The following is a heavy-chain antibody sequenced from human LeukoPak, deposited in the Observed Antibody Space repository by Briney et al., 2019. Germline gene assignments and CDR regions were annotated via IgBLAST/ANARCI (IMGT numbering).Heavy chain of an antibody. J-gene: IGHJ4*02. CDR2: ISSSSSYT. CDR1: GFTFGDYA. Sequence: GGSLRLSCTASGFTFGDYAMSWFRQAPGKGLEWVSYISSSSSYTNYADSVKGRFTISRDNAKNSLYLQMNSLSAEDTAVYYCARVAVAGPFFDYWGQGTLVTVSS. CDR3: ARVAVAGPFFDY. D-gene: IGHD6-19*01. V-gene: IGHV3-11*06.